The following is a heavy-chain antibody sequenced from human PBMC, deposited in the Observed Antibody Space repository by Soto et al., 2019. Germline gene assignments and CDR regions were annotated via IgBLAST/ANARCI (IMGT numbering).Heavy chain of an antibody. J-gene: IGHJ6*02. CDR3: AKGSSGYSSIWYHRRSDYYYGMDV. Sequence: EVQLVESGGGLVQPGRSLRLSCAASGFTFDDYAMHWVRQAPGKGLEWVSGISWHSGSIGYADSVKGRFTISRDNAKNSLYLQMNSLRAEDTALYYCAKGSSGYSSIWYHRRSDYYYGMDVWGQGTTVTVSS. CDR2: ISWHSGSI. CDR1: GFTFDDYA. D-gene: IGHD6-13*01. V-gene: IGHV3-9*01.